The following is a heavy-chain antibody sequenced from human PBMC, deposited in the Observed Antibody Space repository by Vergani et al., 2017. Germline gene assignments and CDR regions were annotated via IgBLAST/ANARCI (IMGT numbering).Heavy chain of an antibody. J-gene: IGHJ4*02. Sequence: EVQLAESGGGLVPPGRSLRLSCAASGFSFGDYAMTWVRQAPGKGLEWVAFIRNKAYGGTTEYAASVKGRFTISRDDSKRLAYLQLSGLKTEDTAVYFCXRGRGYSFGYSDYWGQGTLVTVSS. CDR2: IRNKAYGGTT. V-gene: IGHV3-49*04. CDR3: XRGRGYSFGYSDY. D-gene: IGHD5-18*01. CDR1: GFSFGDYA.